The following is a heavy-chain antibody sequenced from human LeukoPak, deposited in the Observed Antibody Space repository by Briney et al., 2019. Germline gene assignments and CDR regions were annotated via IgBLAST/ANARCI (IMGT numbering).Heavy chain of an antibody. Sequence: SVKVSCKASGGTFSSYTISWVRQAPGQGPEWMGRIIPILGIANYAQKFQGRVTITADKSTSTAYMELSSLRSEDTAVYYCARDSGSYHYFDYWGQGTLVTVSS. D-gene: IGHD1-26*01. V-gene: IGHV1-69*04. CDR1: GGTFSSYT. CDR2: IIPILGIA. J-gene: IGHJ4*02. CDR3: ARDSGSYHYFDY.